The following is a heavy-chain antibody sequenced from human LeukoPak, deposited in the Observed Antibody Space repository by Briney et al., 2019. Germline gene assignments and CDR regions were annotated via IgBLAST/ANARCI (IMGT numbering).Heavy chain of an antibody. V-gene: IGHV3-53*01. CDR1: GFTVSSDH. CDR2: IYSAGST. Sequence: GGSLRLSCAASGFTVSSDHMSWVRQAPGKGLEWVSVIYSAGSTYSADSVKGRFTISRDNSKNTLYLQMNSLRAEDTAVYYCARVWELSFAYWGHGTLVTVSS. D-gene: IGHD1-26*01. J-gene: IGHJ4*01. CDR3: ARVWELSFAY.